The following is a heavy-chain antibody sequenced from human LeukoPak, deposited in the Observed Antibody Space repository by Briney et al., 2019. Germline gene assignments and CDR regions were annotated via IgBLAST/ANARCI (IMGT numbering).Heavy chain of an antibody. D-gene: IGHD2-2*01. Sequence: GKSLRLSCAASGFTFNNYGMHWVRQAPGKGLEWVAVISYDGRNKHYPDSVKGRFTISRDISTDTLWLQMDSLRTEDTAVYYCAKGPLRGTAAAIDYWGQGTLVTVSS. CDR3: AKGPLRGTAAAIDY. CDR2: ISYDGRNK. V-gene: IGHV3-30*18. J-gene: IGHJ4*02. CDR1: GFTFNNYG.